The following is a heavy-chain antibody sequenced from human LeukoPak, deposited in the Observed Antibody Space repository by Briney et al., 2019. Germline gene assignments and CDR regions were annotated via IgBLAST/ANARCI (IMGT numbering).Heavy chain of an antibody. CDR1: GGSISSSSYY. V-gene: IGHV4-39*07. CDR2: IYYSGST. J-gene: IGHJ4*02. Sequence: PSETLSLTCTVSGGSISSSSYYWGWIRQPPGKGLEWIGSIYYSGSTYYNPSLKSRVTISVDTSKNQFSLKLSSVTAADTAVYYCARDFDDYFDYWGQGALVTVSS. CDR3: ARDFDDYFDY.